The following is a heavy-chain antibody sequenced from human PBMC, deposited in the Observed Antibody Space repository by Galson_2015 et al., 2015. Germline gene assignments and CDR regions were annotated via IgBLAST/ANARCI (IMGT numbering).Heavy chain of an antibody. D-gene: IGHD3-3*01. J-gene: IGHJ4*02. Sequence: QSGAEVKKPGESLKISCKGSGYIFASYWIGWVRQMPGEGLEWMGIIYPGDSDTRYSPSFQGQVTISIDKSISTAYLQWSSLKASDTAMYYCARPRSVSKGYFDYWGQGTLVTVSS. CDR1: GYIFASYW. V-gene: IGHV5-51*01. CDR2: IYPGDSDT. CDR3: ARPRSVSKGYFDY.